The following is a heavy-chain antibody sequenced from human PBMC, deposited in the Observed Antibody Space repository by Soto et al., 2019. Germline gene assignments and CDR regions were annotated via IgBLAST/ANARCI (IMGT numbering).Heavy chain of an antibody. CDR2: IKSKTDGGTT. CDR1: GFTFSNAW. D-gene: IGHD4-17*01. J-gene: IGHJ1*01. V-gene: IGHV3-15*01. Sequence: LRLSCAASGFTFSNAWMTWVRQAPGKGLEWVGRIKSKTDGGTTDYAAPVKGRFTISRDDSKSTLYLQMSSLKTEDTAVYYCTTARGTYGAEYFQYWGQGTLVTVSS. CDR3: TTARGTYGAEYFQY.